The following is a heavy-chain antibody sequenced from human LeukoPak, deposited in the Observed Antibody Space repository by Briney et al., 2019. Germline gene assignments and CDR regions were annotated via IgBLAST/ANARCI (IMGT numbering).Heavy chain of an antibody. CDR3: ARVFPAIIAVAAPYFDY. CDR1: GYTFTSYG. J-gene: IGHJ4*02. V-gene: IGHV1-18*01. Sequence: ASVKVSCKASGYTFTSYGISWVRQAPGQGLEWMGWISAYNGNTNYAQKLQGRVTMTTDTSTSTAYMELRSLRSDDTAVYYCARVFPAIIAVAAPYFDYWGQGTLVTVSS. CDR2: ISAYNGNT. D-gene: IGHD6-19*01.